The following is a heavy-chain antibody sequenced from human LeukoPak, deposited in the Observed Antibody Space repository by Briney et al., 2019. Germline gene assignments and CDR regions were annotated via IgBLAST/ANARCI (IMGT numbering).Heavy chain of an antibody. J-gene: IGHJ4*02. D-gene: IGHD4-17*01. Sequence: GGSLRLSCAASGFTFSSCAMSWVRQAPGKGLEWVSAISGSGGSTYYADSVKGRFTISRDNSKNTLYLQMNSLRAEDTAVYYCAKTQLRTVTTCLVLWGQGTLVTVSS. CDR1: GFTFSSCA. CDR2: ISGSGGST. CDR3: AKTQLRTVTTCLVL. V-gene: IGHV3-23*01.